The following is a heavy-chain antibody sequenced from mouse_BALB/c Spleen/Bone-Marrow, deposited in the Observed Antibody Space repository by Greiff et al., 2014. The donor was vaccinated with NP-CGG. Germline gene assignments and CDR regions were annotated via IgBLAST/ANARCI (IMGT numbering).Heavy chain of an antibody. CDR3: ARWGYGSSYVGYFDV. CDR1: GYTFSRYW. Sequence: QVQLQQSGAELMKPGASVKISCKATGYTFSRYWIEWVKQRPGHGLEWIGEILPGSGSTNYNEKFKGKATFTADTSSNTAYMQLSSLTSDDSAVYYCARWGYGSSYVGYFDVWGAGTTVTVSS. V-gene: IGHV1-9*01. J-gene: IGHJ1*01. CDR2: ILPGSGST. D-gene: IGHD1-1*01.